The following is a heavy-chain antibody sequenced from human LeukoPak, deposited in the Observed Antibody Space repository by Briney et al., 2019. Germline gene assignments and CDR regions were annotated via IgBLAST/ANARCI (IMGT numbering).Heavy chain of an antibody. J-gene: IGHJ4*02. CDR2: LWSDGKTA. CDR3: VKESAADATFHFDS. Sequence: GRSLRLSCAASGFTFNIFGMHWVRQVPGNGLEWVAVLWSDGKTAHYADSVKGRFTISRDSSENPLYLQMNSLRSEDTAVYYCVKESAADATFHFDSWGQGTLVTVSS. CDR1: GFTFNIFG. V-gene: IGHV3-33*06. D-gene: IGHD6-13*01.